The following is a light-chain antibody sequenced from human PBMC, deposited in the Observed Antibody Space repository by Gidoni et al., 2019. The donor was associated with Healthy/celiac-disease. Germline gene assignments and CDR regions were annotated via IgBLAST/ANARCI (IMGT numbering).Light chain of an antibody. CDR2: AAS. CDR3: QQSYSTPPLT. Sequence: DIQMTQSPSSLSASVGDRVTITCRASQSISSYLNWYQQKPGKAPKLLIYAASSLQSGVPSRFSGSGSWTVFTLTISSLQPEDFATYYCQQSYSTPPLTFGGGTKVEIK. V-gene: IGKV1-39*01. CDR1: QSISSY. J-gene: IGKJ4*01.